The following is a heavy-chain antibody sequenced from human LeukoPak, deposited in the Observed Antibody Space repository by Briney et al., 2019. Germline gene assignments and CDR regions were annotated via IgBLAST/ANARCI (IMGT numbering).Heavy chain of an antibody. CDR3: ARDQFIYCSSTSCYENWFDP. V-gene: IGHV1-18*04. D-gene: IGHD2-2*01. CDR1: GYTFTSYG. CDR2: ISAYNGNT. J-gene: IGHJ5*02. Sequence: GASVKVSCKASGYTFTSYGISWVRQAPGQGLEWMGWISAYNGNTNYAQKLQGRVTMTTDTSTSTAYMELRSLRSDDTAVYYSARDQFIYCSSTSCYENWFDPWGQGTLVTVSS.